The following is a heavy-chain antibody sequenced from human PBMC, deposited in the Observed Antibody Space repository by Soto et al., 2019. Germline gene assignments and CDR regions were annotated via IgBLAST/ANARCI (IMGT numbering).Heavy chain of an antibody. Sequence: QVHLVQSGAEVKKPGASVKVSCKGSGYGFTTYGITWVRQAPGQGLEWMAWISPHKGNTNYAQKLQGRVTVTRDKSTSTAYMELRSLRSDDTAVYYCARGRYGDYWGQGALVTVSS. D-gene: IGHD1-1*01. V-gene: IGHV1-18*01. CDR3: ARGRYGDY. CDR1: GYGFTTYG. CDR2: ISPHKGNT. J-gene: IGHJ4*02.